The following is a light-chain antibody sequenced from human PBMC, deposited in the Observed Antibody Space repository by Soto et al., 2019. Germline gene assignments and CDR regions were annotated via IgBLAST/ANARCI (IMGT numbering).Light chain of an antibody. CDR2: GAS. J-gene: IGKJ5*01. Sequence: EIVLTQSPGTLSLSPGERATLSCRASQSVSSSHLGWYQQKPGQAPRLLIYGASTRATGIPDRFSGSGSGTEFTLRISRLEPEDSAVYYCQQYGSLPTTFGQGTRLEIK. CDR3: QQYGSLPTT. V-gene: IGKV3-20*01. CDR1: QSVSSSH.